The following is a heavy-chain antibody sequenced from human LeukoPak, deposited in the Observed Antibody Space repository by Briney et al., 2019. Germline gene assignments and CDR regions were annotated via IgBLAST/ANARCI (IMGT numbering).Heavy chain of an antibody. J-gene: IGHJ4*02. D-gene: IGHD2-15*01. CDR2: INPAGAET. CDR3: ARFGYVAAVDL. Sequence: GGSLRLSCAASGFFFSAYWMTWVRQAPGTGLEWVANINPAGAETYYVDPVKGRFTISRDNAKNLLYLQMNSLRAEDTAVYYCARFGYVAAVDLWGQGTLVTVSS. CDR1: GFFFSAYW. V-gene: IGHV3-7*01.